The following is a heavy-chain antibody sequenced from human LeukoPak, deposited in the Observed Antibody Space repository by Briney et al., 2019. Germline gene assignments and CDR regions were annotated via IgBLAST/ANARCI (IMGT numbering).Heavy chain of an antibody. D-gene: IGHD5-18*01. Sequence: SETLSLTCTVSGGSISSYYWSWIRQPPGRGLEWIGYINYSGSTNYSPSLKSRVTISVDTSKNQFSLKLSSVSAADTAVYYCARQTAPRSWFDPWGQGTLVTVSS. CDR1: GGSISSYY. J-gene: IGHJ5*02. CDR3: ARQTAPRSWFDP. V-gene: IGHV4-59*08. CDR2: INYSGST.